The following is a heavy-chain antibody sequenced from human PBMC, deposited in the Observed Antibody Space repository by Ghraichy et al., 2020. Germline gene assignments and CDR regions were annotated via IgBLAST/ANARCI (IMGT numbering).Heavy chain of an antibody. CDR3: ARQTSTRGKRRYYFDY. J-gene: IGHJ4*02. D-gene: IGHD2-2*01. Sequence: SETLSLTCTVSGGSISSSSYYWGWIRQPPGKGLEWIGSIYYSGSTYYNPSLKSRVTISVDTSKNQFSLKLSSVTAADTAVYYCARQTSTRGKRRYYFDYWGQGTLVTVSS. V-gene: IGHV4-39*07. CDR2: IYYSGST. CDR1: GGSISSSSYY.